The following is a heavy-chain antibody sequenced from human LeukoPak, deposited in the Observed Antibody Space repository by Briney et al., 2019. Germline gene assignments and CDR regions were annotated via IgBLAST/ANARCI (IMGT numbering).Heavy chain of an antibody. CDR3: ASLRERSYYARGFDY. D-gene: IGHD1-26*01. J-gene: IGHJ4*02. V-gene: IGHV4-39*01. CDR2: IFYSGST. CDR1: GGSISSSSYY. Sequence: SETLSLTCTVSGGSISSSSYYWGWIRQPPGKGLEWIGNIFYSGSTDYSPSLKSRVTISVDTSKNQFSVRLSSVTAADTAVYYCASLRERSYYARGFDYWGQGTLVTVSS.